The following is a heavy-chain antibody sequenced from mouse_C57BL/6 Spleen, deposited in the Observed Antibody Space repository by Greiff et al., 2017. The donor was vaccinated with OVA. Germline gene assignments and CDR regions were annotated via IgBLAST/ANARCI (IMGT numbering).Heavy chain of an antibody. J-gene: IGHJ3*01. Sequence: LVESGAELVKPGASVKICCKASGYAFSSYWMNWVKQRPGKGLEWIGQIYPGDGDTNYNGKFKGKATLTADKSSSTAYMQLSSLTSEDSAVYFCARGNYDYEGWFAYWGQGTLVTVSA. CDR1: GYAFSSYW. CDR2: IYPGDGDT. V-gene: IGHV1-80*01. D-gene: IGHD2-4*01. CDR3: ARGNYDYEGWFAY.